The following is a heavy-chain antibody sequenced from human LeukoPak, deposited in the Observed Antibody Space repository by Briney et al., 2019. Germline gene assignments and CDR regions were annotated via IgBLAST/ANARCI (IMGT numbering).Heavy chain of an antibody. CDR3: ARETDTAMVTTGTVNWFDL. V-gene: IGHV1-2*02. D-gene: IGHD5-18*01. CDR1: GYTFTGYY. Sequence: ASVKVSCKASGYTFTGYYMHWVRQAPGQGLEWMGWINPNSGGTNYAQKFQGRVTMTRDTSISTAYMELSRLRSDDTAVYYCARETDTAMVTTGTVNWFDLWGQGTLVTVSS. CDR2: INPNSGGT. J-gene: IGHJ5*02.